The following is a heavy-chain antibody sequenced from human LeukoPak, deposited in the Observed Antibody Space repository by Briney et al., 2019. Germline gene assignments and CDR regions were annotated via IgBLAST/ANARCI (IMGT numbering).Heavy chain of an antibody. CDR1: GYTFTGYY. CDR3: AREGGFGELVPAYY. Sequence: ASVKVSCKASGYTFTGYYMHWVRQAPGQGLEWMGWINPNSGGTNYAQKFQGRVTMTRDTSISTAYMELSRLRSEDTAVYYCAREGGFGELVPAYYWGQGTLVTVSS. CDR2: INPNSGGT. D-gene: IGHD3-10*01. V-gene: IGHV1-2*02. J-gene: IGHJ4*02.